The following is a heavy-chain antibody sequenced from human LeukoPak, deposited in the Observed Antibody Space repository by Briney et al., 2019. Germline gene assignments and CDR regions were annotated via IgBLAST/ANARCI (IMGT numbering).Heavy chain of an antibody. V-gene: IGHV4-38-2*01. D-gene: IGHD3-3*01. CDR2: IYHSGST. Sequence: PSETLSLTCVVSGYSISSGYYWGWIRQPPGKGLEWIGSIYHSGSTYYNPSLKSRVTISVDTSKNQFSLKLSSVTAADTAVYYCARGVTYYDFWSGHYRALDFDYWGQGTLVTVSS. J-gene: IGHJ4*02. CDR1: GYSISSGYY. CDR3: ARGVTYYDFWSGHYRALDFDY.